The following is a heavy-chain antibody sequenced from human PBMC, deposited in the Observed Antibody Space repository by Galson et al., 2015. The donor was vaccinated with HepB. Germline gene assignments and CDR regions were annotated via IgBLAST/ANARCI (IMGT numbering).Heavy chain of an antibody. D-gene: IGHD4-17*01. CDR3: ARFWWGYDYDDKNWLDP. Sequence: SVKVSCKASGYPFILYGVNWVRQAPGQGLEWMGWINTKTGNPTYAQGFTGRFVFSFDTSVSTAYLQISSLKTEDTAVYYCARFWWGYDYDDKNWLDPWGQGTLVTVSS. J-gene: IGHJ5*02. CDR2: INTKTGNP. CDR1: GYPFILYG. V-gene: IGHV7-4-1*02.